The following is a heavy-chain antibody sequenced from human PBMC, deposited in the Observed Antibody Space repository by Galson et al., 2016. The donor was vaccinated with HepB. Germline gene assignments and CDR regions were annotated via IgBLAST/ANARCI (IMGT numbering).Heavy chain of an antibody. CDR1: GYTFTTYA. CDR3: ASGSIAAETDY. J-gene: IGHJ4*02. D-gene: IGHD6-13*01. CDR2: INAANGDT. Sequence: SVKVSCKASGYTFTTYAMYWVRQAPGQRLEWMGWINAANGDTKYSQKLQGRGTITWDTSANTAYMKLSSVTAADTAVYYCASGSIAAETDYWGQGTLVTVSS. V-gene: IGHV1-3*01.